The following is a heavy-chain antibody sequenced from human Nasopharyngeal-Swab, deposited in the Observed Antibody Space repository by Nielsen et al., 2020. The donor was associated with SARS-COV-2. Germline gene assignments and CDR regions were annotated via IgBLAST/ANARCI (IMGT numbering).Heavy chain of an antibody. CDR3: ARVIEEWLVVPALSFDY. V-gene: IGHV1-18*01. Sequence: ASVKVSCKASGYSFRSYGINWVRQAPGQGLEWMGWISVYNADTHYAQKLQGRVSMTTDTSTSTAYLELRSLRSDDTAVYYCARVIEEWLVVPALSFDYWGQGTLVTVSA. CDR2: ISVYNADT. J-gene: IGHJ4*02. D-gene: IGHD3-3*01. CDR1: GYSFRSYG.